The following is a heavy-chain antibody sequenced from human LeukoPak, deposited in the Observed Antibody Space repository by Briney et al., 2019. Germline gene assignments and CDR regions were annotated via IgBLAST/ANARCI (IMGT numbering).Heavy chain of an antibody. D-gene: IGHD5-24*01. CDR3: ARDRVEMATIIDYYYYMDV. CDR1: GFTVSSTY. CDR2: VYSGGTT. Sequence: PGGSLRLSCAASGFTVSSTYMSWVRQAPGKGLEWVSIVYSGGTTYYADSVKGRFTISRDNSKNTLYLQMNSLRAEDTAVYYCARDRVEMATIIDYYYYMDVWGKGTTVTVSS. V-gene: IGHV3-53*01. J-gene: IGHJ6*03.